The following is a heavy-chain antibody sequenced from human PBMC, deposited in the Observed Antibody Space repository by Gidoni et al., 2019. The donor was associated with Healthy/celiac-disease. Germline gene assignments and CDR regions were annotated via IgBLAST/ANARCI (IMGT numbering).Heavy chain of an antibody. CDR3: SRAGSYGRYWYFDL. D-gene: IGHD5-18*01. J-gene: IGHJ2*01. V-gene: IGHV3-15*01. Sequence: EVQLVESGGGLVKPGGSLRLSCAASGFTFSNAWMSWVRQAPGKGLEWVGRIKSKTDGGTTDYAAPVKGRFTISRDDSKNTLYLQMNSLKTEDTAVYYCSRAGSYGRYWYFDLWGRGTLVTVSS. CDR2: IKSKTDGGTT. CDR1: GFTFSNAW.